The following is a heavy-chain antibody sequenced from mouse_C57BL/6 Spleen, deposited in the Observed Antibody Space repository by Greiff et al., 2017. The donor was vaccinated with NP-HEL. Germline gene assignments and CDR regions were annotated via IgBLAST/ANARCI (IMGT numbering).Heavy chain of an antibody. CDR1: GFTFSSYG. V-gene: IGHV5-6*01. Sequence: EVKLVESGGDLVKPGGSLKLSCAASGFTFSSYGMSWVRQTPDKRLEWVATISSGGSYTYYPDSVKGRFTISRDNAKNTLYLQMSSLKSEDTAMYYCARHRATDYFDYWGQGTTLTVSS. D-gene: IGHD3-1*01. CDR3: ARHRATDYFDY. CDR2: ISSGGSYT. J-gene: IGHJ2*01.